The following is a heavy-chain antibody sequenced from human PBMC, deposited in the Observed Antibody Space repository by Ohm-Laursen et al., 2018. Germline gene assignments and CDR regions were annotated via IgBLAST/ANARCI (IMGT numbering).Heavy chain of an antibody. CDR2: MNPNSGNT. Sequence: SVKVSCKASGYTFTSYDINWVRQATGQGLEWMGWMNPNSGNTSYAQKFQGRVTMTRNTSISTAYMELSSLRSEDTAVYYCARVYCSSTSCYRLGSGYYYGMDVWGQGTTVTVSS. CDR3: ARVYCSSTSCYRLGSGYYYGMDV. J-gene: IGHJ6*02. D-gene: IGHD2-2*01. V-gene: IGHV1-8*01. CDR1: GYTFTSYD.